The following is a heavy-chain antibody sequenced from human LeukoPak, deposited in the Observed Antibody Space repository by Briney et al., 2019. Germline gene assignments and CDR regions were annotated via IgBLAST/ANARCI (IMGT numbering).Heavy chain of an antibody. J-gene: IGHJ6*02. CDR1: GYTLTKYG. CDR3: GRDYYYGTSAPYNFGIDV. Sequence: ASVKVSCKASGYTLTKYGISWVRQAPGQGPEWMGWISGYNGNTNHAQKFQGRVTMTTDTSTSTAYMELRDLKSDDTAVYYCGRDYYYGTSAPYNFGIDVWGQGTTVTVSS. V-gene: IGHV1-18*04. D-gene: IGHD3-10*01. CDR2: ISGYNGNT.